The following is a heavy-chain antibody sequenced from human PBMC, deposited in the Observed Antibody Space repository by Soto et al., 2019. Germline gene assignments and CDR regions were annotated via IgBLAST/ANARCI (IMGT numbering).Heavy chain of an antibody. CDR1: GFTFSSYW. CDR3: ARARFASYGDSK. J-gene: IGHJ4*02. V-gene: IGHV3-74*01. Sequence: HPGGFLRLSCAASGFTFSSYWMHWVRQAPGKGLVWVSRINSDGSSTSYADSVKGRFTISRDNAKNTLYLQMNSLRAEDTAVYYCARARFASYGDSKWDQGTLVTVSS. CDR2: INSDGSST. D-gene: IGHD4-17*01.